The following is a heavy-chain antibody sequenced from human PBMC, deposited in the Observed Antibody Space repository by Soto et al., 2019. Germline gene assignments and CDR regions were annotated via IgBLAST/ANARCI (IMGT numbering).Heavy chain of an antibody. Sequence: SGPTLVNPTETLTLTCTVSGFSLSNAGLGVSWIRQPPGKALEWLAHIFSNDEKSYSTSLKSRLTISKDTSKSQVVLIMTNMDPVDTATYYCASTYSTSWYWFDPWGQGTLVTV. J-gene: IGHJ5*02. CDR1: GFSLSNAGLG. D-gene: IGHD6-13*01. CDR3: ASTYSTSWYWFDP. CDR2: IFSNDEK. V-gene: IGHV2-26*04.